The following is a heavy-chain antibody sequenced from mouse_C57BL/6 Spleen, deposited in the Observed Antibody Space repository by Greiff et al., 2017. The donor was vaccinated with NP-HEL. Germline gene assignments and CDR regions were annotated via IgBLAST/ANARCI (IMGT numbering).Heavy chain of an antibody. CDR2: ISSGGSYT. Sequence: EVQGVESGGDLVKPGGSLKLSCAASGFTFSSYGMSWVRQTPDKRLEWVATISSGGSYTYYPDSVKGRFTISRDNAKNTLYLQMSSLKSEDTAMYYCARHEDGRLRPDYWGQGTTLTVSS. J-gene: IGHJ2*01. CDR1: GFTFSSYG. CDR3: ARHEDGRLRPDY. D-gene: IGHD2-4*01. V-gene: IGHV5-6*01.